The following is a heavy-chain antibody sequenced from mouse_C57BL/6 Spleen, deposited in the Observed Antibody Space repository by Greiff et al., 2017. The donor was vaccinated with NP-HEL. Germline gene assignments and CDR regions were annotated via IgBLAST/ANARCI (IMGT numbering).Heavy chain of an antibody. D-gene: IGHD1-1*01. J-gene: IGHJ4*01. CDR1: GYTFTSYW. Sequence: QVQLQQPGAELVRPGSSVKLSCKASGYTFTSYWMHWVKQRPIQGLEWIGNIDPSDSETHYNQKFKDKATLTVDKSSSTAYMKLRSHTSEDSAVYYGAREGVVVAASAMDYWGQGTSVTVSS. V-gene: IGHV1-52*01. CDR2: IDPSDSET. CDR3: AREGVVVAASAMDY.